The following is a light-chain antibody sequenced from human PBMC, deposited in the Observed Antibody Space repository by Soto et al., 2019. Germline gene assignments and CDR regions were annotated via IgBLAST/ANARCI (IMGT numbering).Light chain of an antibody. CDR2: GAS. Sequence: DTMLTQSPGTLALSPGEGATLSCRASQSLSGRYLAWYQQKPGQAPRLLIYGASTRATGIPDRFSGSGSGTDFTLTISRLEPEDFAVYYCQQYDSSPRMFGQGTKVDIK. V-gene: IGKV3-20*01. CDR3: QQYDSSPRM. CDR1: QSLSGRY. J-gene: IGKJ1*01.